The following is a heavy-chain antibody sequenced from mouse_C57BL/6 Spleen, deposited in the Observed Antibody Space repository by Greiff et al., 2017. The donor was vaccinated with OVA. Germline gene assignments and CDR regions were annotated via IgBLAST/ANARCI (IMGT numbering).Heavy chain of an antibody. CDR3: ARRGVVAHYAMDY. J-gene: IGHJ4*01. CDR2: ISNGGGST. Sequence: EVMLVESGGGLVQPGGSLKLSCAASGFTFSDYYMYWVRQTPEKRLEWVAYISNGGGSTYYPDTVKGRFTISRDKAKNTLYLQMSRLKSEDTAMYYCARRGVVAHYAMDYWGQGTSVTVSS. V-gene: IGHV5-12*01. CDR1: GFTFSDYY. D-gene: IGHD1-1*01.